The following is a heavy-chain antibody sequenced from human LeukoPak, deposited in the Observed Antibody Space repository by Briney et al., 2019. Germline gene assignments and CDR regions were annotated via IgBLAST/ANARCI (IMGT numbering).Heavy chain of an antibody. J-gene: IGHJ3*02. CDR1: GFTFRDAA. CDR3: ARGGGLDI. CDR2: IKQDGSEK. V-gene: IGHV3-7*05. Sequence: GGSLTLSCAASGFTFRDAAMTWVRQAPGKGLEWVANIKQDGSEKYYVDSVKGRFTISRDNAKNSLYLQMNSLRAEDTAVYYCARGGGLDIWGQGTMVTVSS.